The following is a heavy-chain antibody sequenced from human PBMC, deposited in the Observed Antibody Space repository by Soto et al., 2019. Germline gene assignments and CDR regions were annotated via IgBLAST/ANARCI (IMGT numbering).Heavy chain of an antibody. V-gene: IGHV4-59*01. CDR3: ARYVVGSTYGIGYYFDY. D-gene: IGHD5-18*01. CDR1: GGSMSNYY. Sequence: ASETLSLTCTVSGGSMSNYYWGWIRQPPGKGLEWVGYIYYRGSTNYNPSLKSRVTISVDTSKNQFSLKLSSVTAADTAVYYCARYVVGSTYGIGYYFDYWGQGTLVTVSS. J-gene: IGHJ4*02. CDR2: IYYRGST.